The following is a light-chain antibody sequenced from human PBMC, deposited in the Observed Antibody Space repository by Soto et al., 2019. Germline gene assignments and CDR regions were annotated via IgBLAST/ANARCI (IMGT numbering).Light chain of an antibody. CDR3: QQYGSSPT. CDR1: QTVRNNY. J-gene: IGKJ5*01. V-gene: IGKV3-20*01. Sequence: EIVLTPSPGTLSLSPGERATLSCRASQTVRNNYLAWYQQKPGQAPRRLIYGASSRATGIPDRFSDSGSGTDFTLTISRLEPEDFAVYYCQQYGSSPTFGEGTRLEIK. CDR2: GAS.